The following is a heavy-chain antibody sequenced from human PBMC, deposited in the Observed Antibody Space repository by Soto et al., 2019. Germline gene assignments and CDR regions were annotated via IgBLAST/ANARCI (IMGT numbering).Heavy chain of an antibody. CDR2: ISYDGSNK. CDR1: GFTFSSYG. CDR3: AKDRQWLVSYYYLMAV. V-gene: IGHV3-30*18. D-gene: IGHD6-19*01. J-gene: IGHJ6*02. Sequence: PGGSLGLSCAASGFTFSSYGMHWVGQAPGKGLEWVAVISYDGSNKYYADSVKGRFTISRDNSKNTLYLQMNSLGAEDTAVYYCAKDRQWLVSYYYLMAVWGQGTTVTVS.